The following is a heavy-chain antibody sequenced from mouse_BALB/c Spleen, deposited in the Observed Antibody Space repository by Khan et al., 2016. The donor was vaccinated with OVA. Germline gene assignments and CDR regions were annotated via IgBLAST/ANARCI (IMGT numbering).Heavy chain of an antibody. J-gene: IGHJ3*01. Sequence: QLEESGPGLVKPSQSLSLTCTVTGYSITSDYAWNWIRQFPRNKLEWMCYISYSGSTSYNPSLKSRISITRDTSKNQFFLQLNSVTTEDTATXFCARSGYEAWFAYWGQGTLVTVSA. CDR2: ISYSGST. V-gene: IGHV3-2*02. D-gene: IGHD2-14*01. CDR1: GYSITSDYA. CDR3: ARSGYEAWFAY.